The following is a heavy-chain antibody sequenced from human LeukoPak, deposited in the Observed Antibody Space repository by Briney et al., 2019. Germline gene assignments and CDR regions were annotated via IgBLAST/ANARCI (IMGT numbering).Heavy chain of an antibody. CDR1: GGSISSYY. Sequence: PSETLSLTCTVSGGSISSYYWSWIRQPPGKGLEWIGYIYYSGSTNYNPSLRSRVTMSVDTSKNQFSLKLSSVTAADTAVYYCARSYYYDSRGAFDIWGQGTMVTVSS. D-gene: IGHD3-22*01. CDR2: IYYSGST. V-gene: IGHV4-59*01. CDR3: ARSYYYDSRGAFDI. J-gene: IGHJ3*02.